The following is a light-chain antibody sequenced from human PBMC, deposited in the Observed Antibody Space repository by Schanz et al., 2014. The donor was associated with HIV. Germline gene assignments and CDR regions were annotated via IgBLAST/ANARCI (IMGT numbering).Light chain of an antibody. J-gene: IGLJ2*01. Sequence: QSALTQPASVSGSPGQSIAISCTGTSSDVGGYDYVSWYQQHPGKAPKLMIYDVSHRPSGASNRFSGSKSGNTASLTISGLQAEDEAEYYCSSYTSSSHVVFGGGTKLTVL. CDR1: SSDVGGYDY. CDR3: SSYTSSSHVV. CDR2: DVS. V-gene: IGLV2-14*03.